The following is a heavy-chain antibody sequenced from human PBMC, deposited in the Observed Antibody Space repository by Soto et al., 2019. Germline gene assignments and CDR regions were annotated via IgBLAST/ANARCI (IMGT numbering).Heavy chain of an antibody. CDR1: GYTFTGYY. CDR3: ARGPFTIFGVVIITPYYYYGMDV. J-gene: IGHJ6*02. Sequence: GASVKVSCKASGYTFTGYYMHWVRQAPGQGLEWMGWINPNSGGTNYAQKFQGRVTMTRDTSIGTAYMELSRLRSDDTAVYYCARGPFTIFGVVIITPYYYYGMDVWGQGTTVTVSS. V-gene: IGHV1-2*02. CDR2: INPNSGGT. D-gene: IGHD3-3*01.